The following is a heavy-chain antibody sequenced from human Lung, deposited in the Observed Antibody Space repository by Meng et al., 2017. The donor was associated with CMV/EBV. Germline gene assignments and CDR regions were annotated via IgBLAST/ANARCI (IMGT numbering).Heavy chain of an antibody. Sequence: LPCIVSGGSFGSSGFYWGWIRQPPGKGLEWIGNFYQGGTTSFHPSLKGRVSISLDMSKNQFSLNLNSVTAADTAVYYCARVDRQWFDPWGQGTLVTVSS. V-gene: IGHV4-39*07. CDR1: GGSFGSSGFY. CDR2: FYQGGTT. CDR3: ARVDRQWFDP. J-gene: IGHJ5*02.